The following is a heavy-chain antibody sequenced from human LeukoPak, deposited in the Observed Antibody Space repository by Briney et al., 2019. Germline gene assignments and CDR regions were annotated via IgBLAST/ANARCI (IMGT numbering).Heavy chain of an antibody. CDR3: ARLTPMAASYIDY. V-gene: IGHV4-59*08. Sequence: SETLSLTCTVSGGFLNNYDWNWIRQHPGKGLEWVANIYYSGNTKYNPSLKSRVTISVDTSKNEFSLKLSSVTAADTAVYYCARLTPMAASYIDYWGRGTLVTVSS. CDR2: IYYSGNT. J-gene: IGHJ4*02. CDR1: GGFLNNYD. D-gene: IGHD5-18*01.